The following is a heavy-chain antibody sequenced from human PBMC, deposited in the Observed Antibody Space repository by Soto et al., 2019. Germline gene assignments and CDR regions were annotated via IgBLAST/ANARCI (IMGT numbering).Heavy chain of an antibody. J-gene: IGHJ6*02. CDR1: SGPTSSHN. CDR3: VRQGIGNLHGLVDV. CDR2: VYSTGCT. Sequence: QVQLQQSGPGLVKPSDTLSLTCSVSSGPTSSHNWGWIRQTPGRGLEWIGYVYSTGCTSYNPSLNGRVTISADTSTNHISLTLTSVTAADTAVYYCVRQGIGNLHGLVDVWGQGTTVRVSS. D-gene: IGHD1-1*01. V-gene: IGHV4-59*08.